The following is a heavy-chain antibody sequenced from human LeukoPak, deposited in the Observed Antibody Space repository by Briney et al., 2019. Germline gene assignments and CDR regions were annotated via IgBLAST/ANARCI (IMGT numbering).Heavy chain of an antibody. CDR1: GFTFSSSA. CDR3: AKDGSWSCTD. J-gene: IGHJ4*02. CDR2: IAHHGNNK. D-gene: IGHD2-8*02. V-gene: IGHV3-30*02. Sequence: GRSLRLSCGAAGFTFSSSAMHWVRQGPGKGLEWVAYIAHHGNNKYYADSVEGRFTISRDNSKGSLYLQMNSLRADDTAVYYCAKDGSWSCTDWGQGTLVRVSS.